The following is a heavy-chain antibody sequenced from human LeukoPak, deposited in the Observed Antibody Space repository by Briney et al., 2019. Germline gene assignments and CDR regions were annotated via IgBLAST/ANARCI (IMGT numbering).Heavy chain of an antibody. CDR2: IYYSGNT. D-gene: IGHD5-12*01. CDR3: ARSEYSAYDSNFDY. V-gene: IGHV4-59*02. J-gene: IGHJ4*02. Sequence: PSETLSLTCTVSGVSVSSYYWSWIRQPPGKGLEWIGYIYYSGNTNYNPSLKSRVAISIDTSKNQFSLKLGSVTAADTAVYYCARSEYSAYDSNFDYWGQGTLVTVSS. CDR1: GVSVSSYY.